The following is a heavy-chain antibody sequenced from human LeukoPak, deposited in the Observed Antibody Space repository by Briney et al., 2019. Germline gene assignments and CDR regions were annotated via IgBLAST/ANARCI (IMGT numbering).Heavy chain of an antibody. D-gene: IGHD2-2*01. CDR2: IYHSGST. V-gene: IGHV4-30-2*01. CDR3: ARDEGYCTSTTCWEALDI. J-gene: IGHJ3*02. CDR1: GGSISRGSYY. Sequence: SETLSLTSTVSGGSISRGSYYWTWIRHPPGKGLEWIGYIYHSGSTSYNPSLKSRVTISVDRSKNQFSLKLTSVTAADTAMYYCARDEGYCTSTTCWEALDIWGQGTMVSVSS.